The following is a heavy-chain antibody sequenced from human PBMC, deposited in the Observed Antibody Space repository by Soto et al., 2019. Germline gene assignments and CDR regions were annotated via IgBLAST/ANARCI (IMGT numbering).Heavy chain of an antibody. CDR2: ISSYNGDT. Sequence: ASVKVSCKASGYTFTRSGISWARQAPGQGPEWMGWISSYNGDTNYAQTFQGRVTMTTDTSTGTAYMELRSLRSDDTAVYYCARDNGFGESDVWGQGTTVTVSS. CDR3: ARDNGFGESDV. V-gene: IGHV1-18*01. D-gene: IGHD3-10*01. J-gene: IGHJ6*02. CDR1: GYTFTRSG.